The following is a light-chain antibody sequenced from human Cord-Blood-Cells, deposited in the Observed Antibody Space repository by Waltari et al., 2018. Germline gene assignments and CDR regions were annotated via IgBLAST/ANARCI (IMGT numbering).Light chain of an antibody. V-gene: IGKV1-5*03. J-gene: IGKJ2*01. CDR2: KAS. CDR1: QSISSW. CDR3: QQYNSYPYT. Sequence: DIQMTQSPSTLSASVGDRVTITCRASQSISSWLAWYQQKPGTAPKLLIYKASSLESGVPSRFSGSGSGTAFTLTISSLQPDDFATYYCQQYNSYPYTFGQGTKLEIK.